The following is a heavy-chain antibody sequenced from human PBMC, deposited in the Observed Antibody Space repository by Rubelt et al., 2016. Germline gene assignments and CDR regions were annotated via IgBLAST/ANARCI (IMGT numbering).Heavy chain of an antibody. V-gene: IGHV1-46*01. CDR3: ARAVAEDDAFDI. CDR2: INPSGDST. D-gene: IGHD6-19*01. Sequence: QVQLVQSGAEVKNPGASVKVSCKASGYTFTTYYIHWVRQAPGQGLEWMGIINPSGDSTRHAQKFQGRVTMTRDTSISTAYMELSRLRSDDTAVYYCARAVAEDDAFDIWGQGTMVTVSS. J-gene: IGHJ3*02. CDR1: GYTFTTYY.